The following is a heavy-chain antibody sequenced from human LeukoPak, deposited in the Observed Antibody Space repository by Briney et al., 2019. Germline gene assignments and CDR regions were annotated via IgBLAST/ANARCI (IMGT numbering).Heavy chain of an antibody. V-gene: IGHV3-23*01. Sequence: GGSLRLSCAASGFTFSSYAMSWVRQAPGKGLEWVSAISGSGGSTYYADSVKGRFTISRDNSKNTLYMQMNSLRAEDTAVYYCAKNIVVVVAAANSWGQGTLVTVSS. CDR1: GFTFSSYA. CDR2: ISGSGGST. J-gene: IGHJ4*02. CDR3: AKNIVVVVAAANS. D-gene: IGHD2-15*01.